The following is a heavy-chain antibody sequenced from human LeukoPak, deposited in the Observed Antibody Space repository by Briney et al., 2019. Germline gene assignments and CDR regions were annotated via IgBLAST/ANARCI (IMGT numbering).Heavy chain of an antibody. Sequence: GGSLRLSCAASGFTFTTYSMTWVRQAPGKGLEWVSTINPGGITTYYADSVKGRFTISRDNSKNTVCLQMDSLRADDTAVYYCAKDRAGTPWADWGQGTLVTVSS. CDR1: GFTFTTYS. CDR2: INPGGITT. V-gene: IGHV3-23*01. J-gene: IGHJ4*02. CDR3: AKDRAGTPWAD. D-gene: IGHD1-1*01.